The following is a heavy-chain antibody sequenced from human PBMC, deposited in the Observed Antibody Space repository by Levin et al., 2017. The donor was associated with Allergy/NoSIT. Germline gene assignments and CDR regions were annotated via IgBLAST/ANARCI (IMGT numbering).Heavy chain of an antibody. Sequence: GESLKISCAASGFTFSSYSMNWVRQAPGKGLEWVSYISSSSSTIYYADSVKGRFTISRDNAKNSLYLQMNSLRAEDTAVYYCARDGGLVDTAPGDFQHWGQGTLVTVSS. V-gene: IGHV3-48*01. J-gene: IGHJ1*01. CDR3: ARDGGLVDTAPGDFQH. CDR1: GFTFSSYS. D-gene: IGHD5-18*01. CDR2: ISSSSSTI.